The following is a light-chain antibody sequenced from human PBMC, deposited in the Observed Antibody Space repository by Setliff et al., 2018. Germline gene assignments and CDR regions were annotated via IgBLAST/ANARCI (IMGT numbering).Light chain of an antibody. J-gene: IGLJ1*01. Sequence: QSALPQPRSVSGSPGQSVTISCTGTSSDVGGYHYGGDYYVSWYQQYPGKAPKLIIYNVNQRPSGVPDRFSGSRSGVTASLTISGLQAEDESDYYCCSYAGNSYVFGTGTKVTVL. CDR2: NVN. CDR3: CSYAGNSYV. V-gene: IGLV2-11*01. CDR1: SSDVGGYHY.